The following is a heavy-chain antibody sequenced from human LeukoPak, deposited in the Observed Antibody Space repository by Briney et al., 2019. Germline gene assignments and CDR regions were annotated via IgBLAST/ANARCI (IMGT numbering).Heavy chain of an antibody. J-gene: IGHJ6*02. CDR1: GFTFSSYS. D-gene: IGHD3-10*01. Sequence: GGSLRLSCAASGFTFSSYSMNWVRQAPGKGLEWVSYISSSSSTIYYADSVKGRFTISRDNAKNSLYLQMNSLRAEDTAVYYCARDYYYGSGSYYNLPNYYYGMDVWGQGTTVTVSS. CDR3: ARDYYYGSGSYYNLPNYYYGMDV. CDR2: ISSSSSTI. V-gene: IGHV3-48*04.